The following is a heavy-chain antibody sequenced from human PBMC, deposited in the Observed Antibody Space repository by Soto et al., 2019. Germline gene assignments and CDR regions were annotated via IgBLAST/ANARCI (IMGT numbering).Heavy chain of an antibody. V-gene: IGHV3-21*01. CDR1: GFTFSSYS. J-gene: IGHJ4*02. D-gene: IGHD1-26*01. CDR2: ISSSSSYI. Sequence: EVQLVESGGGLVKPGGSLRLSCAASGFTFSSYSMNWVRQAPGKGLEWVSSISSSSSYIYYADSVKGRFTISRDNAKNSLYLQMNSLRAEDTAVYYCARGSEWELLRFDYWGQGTLFTVSS. CDR3: ARGSEWELLRFDY.